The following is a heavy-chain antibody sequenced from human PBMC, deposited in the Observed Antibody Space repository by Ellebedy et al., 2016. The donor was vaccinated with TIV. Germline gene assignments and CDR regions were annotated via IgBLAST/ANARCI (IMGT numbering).Heavy chain of an antibody. CDR1: GFTFGRYG. Sequence: GGSLRLXCVASGFTFGRYGMHWVRQAPGNKLVWVSRIKSDGSSTTYADSVKGRFTTSRDNARNTLYLQMNSLGGEDTAVYFCARDRGDYSISGPWGQGTLVTVSS. D-gene: IGHD4-11*01. V-gene: IGHV3-74*01. CDR3: ARDRGDYSISGP. CDR2: IKSDGSST. J-gene: IGHJ5*02.